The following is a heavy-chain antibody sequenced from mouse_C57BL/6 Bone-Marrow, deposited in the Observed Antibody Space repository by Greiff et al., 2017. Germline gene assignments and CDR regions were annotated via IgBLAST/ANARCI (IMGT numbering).Heavy chain of an antibody. D-gene: IGHD2-4*01. CDR3: ARRLRRSYAIAY. V-gene: IGHV1-81*01. CDR2: IYPRSGYT. J-gene: IGHJ4*01. Sequence: QVQLQQSGAELARPGASVKLSCKASGYTFTSYGISWVKQRTGQGLEWIGEIYPRSGYTYYNEKFKGKATLTADKSSSTAYMELSSLTSEDSAVYFCARRLRRSYAIAYWGQGTLVTVSS. CDR1: GYTFTSYG.